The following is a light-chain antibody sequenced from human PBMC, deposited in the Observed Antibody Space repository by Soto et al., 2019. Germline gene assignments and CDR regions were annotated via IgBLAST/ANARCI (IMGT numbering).Light chain of an antibody. J-gene: IGKJ4*01. V-gene: IGKV1-39*01. CDR1: LDIGND. CDR2: AAS. Sequence: DLQVTQSPSSLSASIGDRVSITCRASLDIGNDLDWYQQKPGKAPQVLIYAASSLQSGVPSRFSGSGSGTDFTLTISSLQPEDFATYYCQQSYSTPLTFGGGTKVDIK. CDR3: QQSYSTPLT.